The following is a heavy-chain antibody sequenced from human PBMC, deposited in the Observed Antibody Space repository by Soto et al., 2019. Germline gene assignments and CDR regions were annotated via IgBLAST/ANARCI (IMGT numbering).Heavy chain of an antibody. D-gene: IGHD2-2*01. CDR3: AREGDYCSSTSCYHQHPQFDP. J-gene: IGHJ5*02. Sequence: QVQLQQWGAGLLKPSETLSLTCAVYGGSFSGYYWSWIRQPPGKGLEWIGEINHSGSTNYNPSLKSRVTISVDTSKNQCSLKLSSVTAADTAVYYCAREGDYCSSTSCYHQHPQFDPWGQGTLVTVSS. CDR2: INHSGST. V-gene: IGHV4-34*01. CDR1: GGSFSGYY.